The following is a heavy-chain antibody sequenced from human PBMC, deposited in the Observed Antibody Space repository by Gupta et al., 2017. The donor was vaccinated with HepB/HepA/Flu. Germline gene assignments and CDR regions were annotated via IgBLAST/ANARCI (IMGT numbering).Heavy chain of an antibody. D-gene: IGHD3-10*01. J-gene: IGHJ5*02. CDR3: ATLGCGESHLEGDINNWFDP. V-gene: IGHV3-30-3*01. Sequence: QVQLVESGGGVVQPGRSLRLSCAASGFTFSSYAMHWVRQAPGKGLEWVAVISYDGSNKYYADSVKGRLTISRDNSKNTLYLQMNSLRAEDTAVYYCATLGCGESHLEGDINNWFDPWGQGTLVTVSS. CDR1: GFTFSSYA. CDR2: ISYDGSNK.